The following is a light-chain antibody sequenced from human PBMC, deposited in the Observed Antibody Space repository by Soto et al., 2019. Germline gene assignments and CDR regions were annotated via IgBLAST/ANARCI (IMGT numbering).Light chain of an antibody. V-gene: IGLV2-14*01. CDR1: GSDVGGYNY. Sequence: QSALTQPASVSGSPGQSITISCTGTGSDVGGYNYVSWYQQHPGKAPKLMIYEVSNRPSGVSNRFSGSKSGNTASLTISGLQAEDEADYYCSSYTSSSTHYVFGTGTKVTVL. J-gene: IGLJ1*01. CDR3: SSYTSSSTHYV. CDR2: EVS.